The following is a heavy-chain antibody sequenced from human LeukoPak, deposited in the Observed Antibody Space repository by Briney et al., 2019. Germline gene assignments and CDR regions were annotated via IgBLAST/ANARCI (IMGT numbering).Heavy chain of an antibody. CDR3: ARDLAYDSSGYYPNDAFDI. D-gene: IGHD3-22*01. V-gene: IGHV3-7*03. J-gene: IGHJ3*02. CDR2: IKQDGSEK. Sequence: GGSLRLSCAASGFTFSSYWMSWVRQAPGKGLEWVANIKQDGSEKYYVDSVKGRFTISRDNAKNSLYLQMNSLRAEDTALYYCARDLAYDSSGYYPNDAFDIWGQGTMVTVSS. CDR1: GFTFSSYW.